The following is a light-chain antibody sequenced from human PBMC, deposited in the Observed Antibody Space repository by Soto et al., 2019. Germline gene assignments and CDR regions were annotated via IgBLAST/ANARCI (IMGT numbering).Light chain of an antibody. Sequence: EIVLTQSPGTLSLSPGERATLSCRASQSVSSSYLAWYQRKPGQAPRLLIYGASSRDTGITDRFNGSGPGTDITLTSTSMEAEVFEWYYCQKYGSSPGTFDQGTEVEIK. J-gene: IGKJ1*01. CDR3: QKYGSSPGT. CDR2: GAS. V-gene: IGKV3-20*01. CDR1: QSVSSSY.